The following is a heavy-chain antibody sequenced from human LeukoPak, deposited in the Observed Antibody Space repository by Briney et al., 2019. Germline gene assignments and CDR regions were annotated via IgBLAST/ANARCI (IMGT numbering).Heavy chain of an antibody. D-gene: IGHD6-6*01. V-gene: IGHV1-18*01. CDR2: ISAYNGNT. CDR1: GYTFTSYG. J-gene: IGHJ4*02. CDR3: ARGSAMAQKQLVRHFDS. Sequence: ASVKVSCKASGYTFTSYGISWVRQAPGQGLEWMGWISAYNGNTKYAQKLQDRVTMTTDTSTTTAYMEVRSLTSDDTAVYYCARGSAMAQKQLVRHFDSWGQGTLVIVSS.